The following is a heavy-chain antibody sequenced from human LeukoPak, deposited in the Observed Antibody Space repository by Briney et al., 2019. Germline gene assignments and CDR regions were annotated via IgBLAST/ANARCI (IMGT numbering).Heavy chain of an antibody. Sequence: SETLSLTCTVSGGSIATNTYFWGWIRQPPGKALEWIASVSNYGTTYYNPSLKSRVTISVETSKNLFSLKLSSVTAADTAVYYCARLTGYMIEDYFDYWGQGTLVTVSS. V-gene: IGHV4-39*07. CDR2: VSNYGTT. CDR3: ARLTGYMIEDYFDY. D-gene: IGHD3-22*01. CDR1: GGSIATNTYF. J-gene: IGHJ4*02.